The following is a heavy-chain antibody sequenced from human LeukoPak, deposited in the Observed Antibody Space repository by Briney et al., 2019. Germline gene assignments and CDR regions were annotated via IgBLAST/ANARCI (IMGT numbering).Heavy chain of an antibody. V-gene: IGHV4-59*01. Sequence: SSETLSLTCTVSGGSISSYYWSWIRQPPGKGLEWIGYIYYSGSTNYNPSLKSRVTISVDTSKNQFSLKLSSVTAADTAVYYCARGVKFDYYYYMDVWGKGTTVTVSS. CDR3: ARGVKFDYYYYMDV. CDR2: IYYSGST. CDR1: GGSISSYY. J-gene: IGHJ6*03. D-gene: IGHD3-22*01.